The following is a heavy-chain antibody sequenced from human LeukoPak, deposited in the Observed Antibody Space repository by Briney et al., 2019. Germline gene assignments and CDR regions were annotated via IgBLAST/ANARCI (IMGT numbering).Heavy chain of an antibody. V-gene: IGHV4-39*02. CDR1: GGSISSSHYY. J-gene: IGHJ6*03. Sequence: PSETLSLTCTVSGGSISSSHYYWRWIRQPPGKGLMMIRTIYYSGSTYYHPSLKSRVTISVDTSKNQFSLQLNSVTPEDTAVYYCAREAGLRLYYMDVWGKGTTVTVSS. CDR3: AREAGLRLYYMDV. D-gene: IGHD4-11*01. CDR2: IYYSGST.